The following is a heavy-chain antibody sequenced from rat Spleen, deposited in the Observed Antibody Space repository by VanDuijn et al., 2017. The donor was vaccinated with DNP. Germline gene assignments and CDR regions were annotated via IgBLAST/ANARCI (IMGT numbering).Heavy chain of an antibody. V-gene: IGHV3-1*01. J-gene: IGHJ2*01. CDR1: GSSITSNY. D-gene: IGHD1-12*02. Sequence: EVQLQESGPGLVKPSQSLSLTCSVTGSSITSNYWGWIRKFPGNKMEWMAYISYSGSTGYNPSLKSRISITRDTSKNQFFLQLNSVTTEDTATYYCTTTHYFDGWFPFDYWGQGVMVTVSS. CDR3: TTTHYFDGWFPFDY. CDR2: ISYSGST.